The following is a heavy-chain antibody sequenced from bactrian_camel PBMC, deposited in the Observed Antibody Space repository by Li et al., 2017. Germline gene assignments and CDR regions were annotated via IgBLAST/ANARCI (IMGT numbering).Heavy chain of an antibody. CDR1: GYTNNWRY. V-gene: IGHV3S67*01. D-gene: IGHD3*01. Sequence: VQLVESGGGSVQAGGSLRLSCQASGYTNNWRYIGWFRQAPGKEREGLATIDSRGITAYADSVKGRFTISKDNVLNILYLQMDNLKPEDSATYRCAASWDVTAREALGSIASPEFGYWGEGTQVTVS. CDR2: IDSRGIT. J-gene: IGHJ6*01. CDR3: AASWDVTAREALGSIASPEFGY.